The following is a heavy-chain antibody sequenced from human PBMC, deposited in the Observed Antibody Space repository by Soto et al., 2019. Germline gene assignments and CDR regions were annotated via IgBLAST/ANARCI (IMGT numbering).Heavy chain of an antibody. CDR1: GFTFSSYG. Sequence: QVQLVASGGGVVQPGRSLRLSCAASGFTFSSYGMHWVRQAPGKGLEWVAVISYDGSNKYYADSVKGRFTISRDNSKNTLYLQMNSLRAEDTAVYYCASSIAAADFDYWGQGTLVTVSS. V-gene: IGHV3-30*03. CDR2: ISYDGSNK. CDR3: ASSIAAADFDY. J-gene: IGHJ4*02. D-gene: IGHD6-13*01.